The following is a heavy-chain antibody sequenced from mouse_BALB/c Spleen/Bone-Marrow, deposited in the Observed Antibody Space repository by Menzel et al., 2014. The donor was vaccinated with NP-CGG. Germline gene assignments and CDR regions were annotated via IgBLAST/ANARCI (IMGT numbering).Heavy chain of an antibody. Sequence: LMESGPELVKPGALVTISFKASGYTFTSYDINWVKQRPGPGLEWIGCIYPGDGSTKYNEKFKGKATMTADKASSTAYMQLSSLTSENSADYFCARSGGDSMDYWGQGTSVTVSS. CDR2: IYPGDGST. CDR3: ARSGGDSMDY. V-gene: IGHV1S33*01. J-gene: IGHJ4*01. CDR1: GYTFTSYD. D-gene: IGHD1-1*02.